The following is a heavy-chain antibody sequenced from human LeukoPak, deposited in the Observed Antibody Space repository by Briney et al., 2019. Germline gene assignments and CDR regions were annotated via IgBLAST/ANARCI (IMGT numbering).Heavy chain of an antibody. J-gene: IGHJ4*02. CDR2: IYYSGST. V-gene: IGHV4-59*08. CDR3: ARHSVDEQLVLFDY. Sequence: SETLSLTCTVSGGSISSYYWSWIRQPPGKGLEWIGYIYYSGSTNYNPSLKSRVTISVDTSKNQFSLKLSSVTAADTAVYYCARHSVDEQLVLFDYWGQGTLVTVSS. D-gene: IGHD6-6*01. CDR1: GGSISSYY.